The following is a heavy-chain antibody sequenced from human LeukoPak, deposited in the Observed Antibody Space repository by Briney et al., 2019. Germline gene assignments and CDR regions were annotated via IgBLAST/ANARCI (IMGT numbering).Heavy chain of an antibody. CDR1: GFTVSSNY. V-gene: IGHV3-66*01. CDR3: AREGGYYDILTGYYIKPRYFDY. Sequence: GGSLRLSCAASGFTVSSNYMSWVRQAPGKGLEWDSVIYSGGSTYYADSVTGRFTISRDNSKNTQYLQMNSLRAEDTAVYYCAREGGYYDILTGYYIKPRYFDYWGQGTLVTVSS. J-gene: IGHJ4*02. CDR2: IYSGGST. D-gene: IGHD3-9*01.